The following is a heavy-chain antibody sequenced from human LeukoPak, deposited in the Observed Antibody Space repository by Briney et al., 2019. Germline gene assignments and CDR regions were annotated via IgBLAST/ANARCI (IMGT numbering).Heavy chain of an antibody. J-gene: IGHJ4*02. Sequence: SQTLSLTCTVSGGSISSGGYYWSWIRQPPGKGLEWIGYIYHSGSTYYNPSLKSRVTISVDRSKNQFSLKLSSVTAADTAVYYCARVVGAKGFDYWGQGTLVTVSS. V-gene: IGHV4-30-2*01. CDR3: ARVVGAKGFDY. CDR2: IYHSGST. CDR1: GGSISSGGYY. D-gene: IGHD1-26*01.